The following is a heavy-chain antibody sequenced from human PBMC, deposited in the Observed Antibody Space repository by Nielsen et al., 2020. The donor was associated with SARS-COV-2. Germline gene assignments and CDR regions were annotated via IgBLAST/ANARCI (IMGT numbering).Heavy chain of an antibody. CDR2: IYYSGST. CDR3: ARARGSTYYYDSSGYYPFDY. CDR1: GGSVSSGSYY. V-gene: IGHV4-61*01. Sequence: GSLRLSCTVSGGSVSSGSYYWSWIRQPPGKGLEWIGYIYYSGSTNYNPSLKSRVTISVDTSKNQFSLKLSSVTAADTAVYYCARARGSTYYYDSSGYYPFDYWGQGTLVTVSS. D-gene: IGHD3-22*01. J-gene: IGHJ4*02.